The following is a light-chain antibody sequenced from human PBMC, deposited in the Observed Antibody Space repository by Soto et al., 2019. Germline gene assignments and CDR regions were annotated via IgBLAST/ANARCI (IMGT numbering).Light chain of an antibody. V-gene: IGKV1-33*01. Sequence: IQMTQSPSSLSASVGDRGTITCQASQDISNYLNWYQQKPGKAPKLLIYDASNLETGVPSRFSGSGSGTDFTFTISSLQPEDIATYYCQQYDNLPITFGQGTRLEIK. CDR2: DAS. CDR1: QDISNY. CDR3: QQYDNLPIT. J-gene: IGKJ5*01.